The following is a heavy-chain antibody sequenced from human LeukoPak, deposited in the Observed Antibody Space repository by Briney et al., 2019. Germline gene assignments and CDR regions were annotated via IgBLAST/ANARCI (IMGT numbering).Heavy chain of an antibody. D-gene: IGHD6-13*01. V-gene: IGHV1-18*01. CDR2: INPYNGNT. CDR1: GYTFTNYA. J-gene: IGHJ4*02. Sequence: ASVKVSCKASGYTFTNYAISWVRQAPGQGLEWVGWINPYNGNTNYAQKLQGRVTMTTDTSTSTAYMELRSLRSDDTAVYYCARVAAADYFDYWGQGTLVTVSS. CDR3: ARVAAADYFDY.